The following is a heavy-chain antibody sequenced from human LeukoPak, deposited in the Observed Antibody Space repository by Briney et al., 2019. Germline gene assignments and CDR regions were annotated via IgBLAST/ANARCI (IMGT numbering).Heavy chain of an antibody. Sequence: SETLSLTCAVYGGSFSGYYWSWIRQPPGKGLEWIGEINHSGSTNYNPSLKSRVTISVDTSKNQFSQKLSSVTAADTAVYYCARGSYCSSTSCRTGDWFDPWGQGTLVTVSS. CDR1: GGSFSGYY. D-gene: IGHD2-2*01. V-gene: IGHV4-34*01. CDR3: ARGSYCSSTSCRTGDWFDP. CDR2: INHSGST. J-gene: IGHJ5*02.